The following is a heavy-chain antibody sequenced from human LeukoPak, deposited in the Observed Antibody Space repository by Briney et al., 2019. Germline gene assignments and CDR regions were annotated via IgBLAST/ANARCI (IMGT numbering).Heavy chain of an antibody. J-gene: IGHJ3*02. CDR2: ISYDGSNK. CDR1: GFTFSSYA. Sequence: GGSLSLSCAASGFTFSSYAMHWVRQAPGKGLEWVAVISYDGSNKYYADSVKGRFTISRDNSKNTLYLQMNSLRAEDTAVYYCARDQADDAFDIWGQGTMVTVSS. CDR3: ARDQADDAFDI. D-gene: IGHD6-25*01. V-gene: IGHV3-30*04.